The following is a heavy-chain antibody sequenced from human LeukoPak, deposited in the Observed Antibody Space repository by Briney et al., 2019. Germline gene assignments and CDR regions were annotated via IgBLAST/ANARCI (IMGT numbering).Heavy chain of an antibody. J-gene: IGHJ4*02. CDR2: IYYSGST. V-gene: IGHV4-30-4*08. D-gene: IGHD1-14*01. CDR1: GGSISSGDYY. Sequence: SQTLSLTCTVSGGSISSGDYYWSWIRQPPGKGLEWIGYIYYSGSTYYNPSLKSRVTISVDTSKNQFSPKLSSVTAADTAVYYCARAPPGRTGVDYWGQGTLVTVSS. CDR3: ARAPPGRTGVDY.